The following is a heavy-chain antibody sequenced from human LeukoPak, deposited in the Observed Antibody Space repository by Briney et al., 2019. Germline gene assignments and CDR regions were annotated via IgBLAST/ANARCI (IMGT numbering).Heavy chain of an antibody. Sequence: PSETLSLTCAVYGGSFSGYYWSWIRQPPGKGLEWIGEINHSGSTNYNPSLKSRVTISVDTSKNQFSLKLSSVTAADTAVYYCATGTSGGGGEIFDYWGQGTLVTVSS. D-gene: IGHD3-16*01. CDR2: INHSGST. CDR1: GGSFSGYY. CDR3: ATGTSGGGGEIFDY. J-gene: IGHJ4*02. V-gene: IGHV4-34*01.